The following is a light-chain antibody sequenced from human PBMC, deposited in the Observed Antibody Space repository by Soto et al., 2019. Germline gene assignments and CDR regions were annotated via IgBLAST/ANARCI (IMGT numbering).Light chain of an antibody. CDR3: QQYGNSPIT. Sequence: EIVLTQSPGTLSLSPGERATLSCRASQSVSSSYLAWYQQKPGQAPRLLISGASSRATGIPDRFSGSGSGTDFTLTISRREPEDFAIYYCQQYGNSPITFGQGTRLEIK. CDR1: QSVSSSY. V-gene: IGKV3-20*01. CDR2: GAS. J-gene: IGKJ5*01.